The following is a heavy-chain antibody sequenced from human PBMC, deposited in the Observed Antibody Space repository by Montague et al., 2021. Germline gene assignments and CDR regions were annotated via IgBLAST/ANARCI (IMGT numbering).Heavy chain of an antibody. CDR3: ARQGFYESGGFFI. Sequence: ESLSLTCSVSGDSINGWYWSWIRQPPGKGLEWIGSVFYSGATNYNPSLKSRVTMSADTSKNQVSLKVNSVTAADTAVYYCARQGFYESGGFFIWGLGTLVTVSS. CDR2: VFYSGAT. V-gene: IGHV4-59*01. D-gene: IGHD3-22*01. J-gene: IGHJ4*02. CDR1: GDSINGWY.